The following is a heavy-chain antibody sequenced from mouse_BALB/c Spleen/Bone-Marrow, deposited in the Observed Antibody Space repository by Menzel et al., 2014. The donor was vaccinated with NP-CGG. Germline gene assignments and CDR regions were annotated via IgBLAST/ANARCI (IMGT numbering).Heavy chain of an antibody. D-gene: IGHD2-3*01. CDR2: IDPSDSET. Sequence: EVQLQESGAELVKPGASVKLSCTASGFNIKDTYMHWVKQRPEQGLEWIGRIDPSDSETHYNQKFKDKATPTVDKSSSTAYIQLSSLTSEDSAVYYCARSHGYYPYWYFDVWGAGTTVTVSS. J-gene: IGHJ1*01. CDR1: GFNIKDTY. CDR3: ARSHGYYPYWYFDV. V-gene: IGHV14-3*02.